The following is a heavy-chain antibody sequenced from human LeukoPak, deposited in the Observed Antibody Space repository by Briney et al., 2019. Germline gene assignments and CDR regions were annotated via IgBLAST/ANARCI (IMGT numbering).Heavy chain of an antibody. CDR1: GFTVSSNY. Sequence: PGGSLRLSCAASGFTVSSNYMSWVRQAPGKGLESVSIIYSGGSTYYADSVKGRFTISRDNSKNTLYLQMNSLRAEDTAVYYCARVNSRVRWGQGTLVTVSS. CDR2: IYSGGST. J-gene: IGHJ4*02. D-gene: IGHD1-1*01. CDR3: ARVNSRVR. V-gene: IGHV3-66*02.